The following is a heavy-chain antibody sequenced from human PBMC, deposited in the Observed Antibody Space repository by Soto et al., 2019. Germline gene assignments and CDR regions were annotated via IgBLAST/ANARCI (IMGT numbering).Heavy chain of an antibody. CDR1: GGTFSSYA. Sequence: ASVKVSCKASGGTFSSYAISWVRQAPGQGLEWMGWINPNSGGTNYAQKFQGWVTMTRDTSISTAYMELSRLRSDDTAVYYCASTTFGRGYCSGGSCSPLAFNIWGQGTMVTVSS. J-gene: IGHJ3*02. CDR3: ASTTFGRGYCSGGSCSPLAFNI. D-gene: IGHD2-15*01. CDR2: INPNSGGT. V-gene: IGHV1-2*04.